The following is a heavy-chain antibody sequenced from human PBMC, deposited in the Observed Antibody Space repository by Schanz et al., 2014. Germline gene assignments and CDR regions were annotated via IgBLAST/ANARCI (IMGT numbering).Heavy chain of an antibody. CDR2: IGNGGVTI. J-gene: IGHJ3*02. CDR1: GFPFSDYF. V-gene: IGHV3-11*04. CDR3: ARDGYSVVVISPTESFDI. Sequence: QVQLVDSGGGLVKPGGSLRLSCTASGFPFSDYFMAWIRQPPGRGLEWVSYIGNGGVTIYYADSVKGRFTISRDNSKNSLYLQMNSLRAEDTALYYCARDGYSVVVISPTESFDIWGQGTMVTVSP. D-gene: IGHD2-21*01.